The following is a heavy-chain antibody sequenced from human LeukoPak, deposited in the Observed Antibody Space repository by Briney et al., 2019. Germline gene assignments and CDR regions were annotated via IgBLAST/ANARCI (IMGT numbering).Heavy chain of an antibody. CDR1: GYTLTELS. Sequence: ASVKVSRKVSGYTLTELSMHWVRQAPGKGLEWMGGFDPEDGETIYAQKFQGRVTMTEDTSTDTAYMELSSLRSDDTAVYYCARDSGGYSSSWYDYWGQGTLVTVSS. V-gene: IGHV1-24*01. CDR3: ARDSGGYSSSWYDY. J-gene: IGHJ4*02. CDR2: FDPEDGET. D-gene: IGHD6-13*01.